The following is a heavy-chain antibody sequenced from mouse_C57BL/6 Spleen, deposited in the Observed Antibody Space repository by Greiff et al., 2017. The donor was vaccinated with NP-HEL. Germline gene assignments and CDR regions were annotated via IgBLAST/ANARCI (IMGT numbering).Heavy chain of an antibody. CDR2: ISSGGSYT. Sequence: EVQGVESGGDLVKPGGSLKLSCAASGFTFSSYGMSWVRQTPDKRLEWVATISSGGSYTYYPDSVKGRFTISRDNAKNTLYLQMSSLKSEDTAMYYCARQGGQLRPHYFDDWGQGTTLTVSS. D-gene: IGHD3-2*02. J-gene: IGHJ2*01. V-gene: IGHV5-6*01. CDR1: GFTFSSYG. CDR3: ARQGGQLRPHYFDD.